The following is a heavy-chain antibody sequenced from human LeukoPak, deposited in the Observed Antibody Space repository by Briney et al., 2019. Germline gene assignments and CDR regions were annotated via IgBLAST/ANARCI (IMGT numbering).Heavy chain of an antibody. CDR1: GDTVCSNSAA. V-gene: IGHV6-1*01. J-gene: IGHJ4*02. D-gene: IGHD2-21*02. CDR2: TYYRSKWYN. Sequence: SQTLSLTCALSGDTVCSNSAAWNWIRQSPSRGLEWLGRTYYRSKWYNDYAVSVKSRITINPDTSKNQFSLQLNSVTPEDTAVYYCARAGGDSWYFDYWGQGTLVTVSS. CDR3: ARAGGDSWYFDY.